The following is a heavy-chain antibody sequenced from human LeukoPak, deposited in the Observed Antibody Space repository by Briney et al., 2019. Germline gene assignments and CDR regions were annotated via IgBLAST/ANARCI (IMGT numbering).Heavy chain of an antibody. CDR3: ASDRSYNKGPLDY. CDR1: GYTFTDYC. D-gene: IGHD1-14*01. J-gene: IGHJ4*02. V-gene: IGHV1-2*04. Sequence: ASMKVSCKASGYTFTDYCMHWVRQAPGQGLEWMGWINPNSGDTKYAQKFQGWVTMTRDTSISTAYMELSRLTSDDTAVYYCASDRSYNKGPLDYWGQGTLVTVSS. CDR2: INPNSGDT.